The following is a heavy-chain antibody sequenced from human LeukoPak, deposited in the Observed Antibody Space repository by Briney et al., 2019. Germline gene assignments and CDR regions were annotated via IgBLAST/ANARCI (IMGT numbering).Heavy chain of an antibody. CDR1: GFTFINYG. CDR3: VNYGDYQYFDY. Sequence: GGSLRLSCAASGFTFINYGMHWVRQAPGKGLEWVAVISYDGTNKYYADSVKGRFTISRDNSKNTLYLQMNSLKTDDTAVYYCVNYGDYQYFDYWGQGTPVTVSS. V-gene: IGHV3-30*03. D-gene: IGHD4-17*01. J-gene: IGHJ4*02. CDR2: ISYDGTNK.